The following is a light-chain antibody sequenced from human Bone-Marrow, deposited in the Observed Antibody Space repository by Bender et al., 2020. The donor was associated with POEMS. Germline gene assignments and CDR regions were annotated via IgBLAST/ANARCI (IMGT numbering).Light chain of an antibody. CDR2: AVT. Sequence: QSPLTQPRSVSGSPGQSVTISCTGAVSNVGGYDYVSWYQQLPGKAPRLMIFAVTERPSGVPDRFSGSKSGSTASLTISGLQPEDEADYSCSSYTSTSSLVVLGGGTKLTVL. J-gene: IGLJ2*01. CDR3: SSYTSTSSLVV. CDR1: VSNVGGYDY. V-gene: IGLV2-11*01.